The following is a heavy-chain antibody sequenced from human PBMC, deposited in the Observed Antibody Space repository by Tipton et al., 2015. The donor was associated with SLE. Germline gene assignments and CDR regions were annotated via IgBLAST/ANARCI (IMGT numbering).Heavy chain of an antibody. CDR2: MNPNSGGT. D-gene: IGHD6-19*01. CDR3: ARVGSGWFHFDY. Sequence: QLVQSGAEVKKSGASVKVSCKASGYNFNAYYIHWVRQAPGHGLEWMGQMNPNSGGTHYAQSFQGGVTMTGDTSVSTAYMELSGLRSDDTAVYFCARVGSGWFHFDYWGQGALVTVSS. CDR1: GYNFNAYY. J-gene: IGHJ4*02. V-gene: IGHV1-2*06.